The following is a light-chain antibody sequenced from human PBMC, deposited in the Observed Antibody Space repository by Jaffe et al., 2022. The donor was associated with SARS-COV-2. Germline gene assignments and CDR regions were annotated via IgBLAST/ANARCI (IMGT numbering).Light chain of an antibody. V-gene: IGLV1-47*01. CDR1: SSNIGNNF. J-gene: IGLJ3*02. CDR3: AAWDDSLSAWV. CDR2: RNN. Sequence: QSVLTQPPSASGTPGQRVTISCSGSSSNIGNNFVHWYQQLPGTAPKLLIYRNNQRPSGVPDRFSGSKSGTSASLAISGLRSEDEADYYCAAWDDSLSAWVFGGGTKVTVL.